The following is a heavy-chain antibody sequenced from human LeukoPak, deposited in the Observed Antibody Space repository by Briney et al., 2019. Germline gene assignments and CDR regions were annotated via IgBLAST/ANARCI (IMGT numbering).Heavy chain of an antibody. Sequence: SETLSLTCAVYGGSFSGYYWSWIRQPPGKGLEWIGEINHSGSTNYNPSLKSRVTISVDTSKNQFSLELSSVTAADTAVYYCARASGSYYNYFDYWGQGTLVTVSS. J-gene: IGHJ4*02. CDR1: GGSFSGYY. V-gene: IGHV4-34*01. CDR3: ARASGSYYNYFDY. CDR2: INHSGST. D-gene: IGHD1-26*01.